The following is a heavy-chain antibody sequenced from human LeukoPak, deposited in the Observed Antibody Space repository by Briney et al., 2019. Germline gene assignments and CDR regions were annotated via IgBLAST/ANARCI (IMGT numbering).Heavy chain of an antibody. V-gene: IGHV1-2*02. CDR2: INPDSGGA. CDR1: GYPFTGYY. D-gene: IGHD3-3*01. CDR3: ARSPGVANWFDP. J-gene: IGHJ5*02. Sequence: ASVKVSCKASGYPFTGYYLHWVRQAPGQGLEWMGWINPDSGGANYAQNFQGRVTTTRDTSISAAYMELSRLRSDDTAVYYCARSPGVANWFDPWGQGTLVTVSS.